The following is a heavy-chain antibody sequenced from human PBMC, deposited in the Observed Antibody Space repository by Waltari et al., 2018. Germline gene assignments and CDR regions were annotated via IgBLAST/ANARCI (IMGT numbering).Heavy chain of an antibody. CDR3: ARGDTAMAPIDY. CDR1: GGTFSSYA. Sequence: QVQLVQSGAVVKKPGSSVKVSCKASGGTFSSYAISWARQAPGRGLEWIGGIIPIFATANSAQKFQCGVTIPADESTSTAYMELRSLGSEDTAVYYCARGDTAMAPIDYWGQGTLVTVSS. V-gene: IGHV1-69*12. J-gene: IGHJ4*02. CDR2: IIPIFATA. D-gene: IGHD5-18*01.